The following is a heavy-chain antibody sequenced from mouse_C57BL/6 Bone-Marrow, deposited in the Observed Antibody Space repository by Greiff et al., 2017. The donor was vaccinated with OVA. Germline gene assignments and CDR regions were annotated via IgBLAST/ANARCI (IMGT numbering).Heavy chain of an antibody. CDR2: ICSGGSYN. CDR3: ARRGEYGWFAY. V-gene: IGHV5-6*02. D-gene: IGHD2-13*01. J-gene: IGHJ3*01. Sequence: EVKLVESGGDLVKPGGSLKLSCAASGFTFSSYGMSWVRQTPDKRLEWVAYICSGGSYNYYPDSVKGRFTISRDNAKNTLYLQMSSLMSEDTAMYYCARRGEYGWFAYWGQGTLVTVSA. CDR1: GFTFSSYG.